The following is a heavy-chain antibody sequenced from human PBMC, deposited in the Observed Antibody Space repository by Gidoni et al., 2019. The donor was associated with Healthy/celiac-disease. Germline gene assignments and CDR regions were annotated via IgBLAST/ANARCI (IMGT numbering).Heavy chain of an antibody. V-gene: IGHV3-30*18. Sequence: QVQLVESGGGVVQPGRSLRLSCAASGFTFRSYGMHWVRQAPGKGLEWVAVISYDGSNKYYADSVKGRFTISRDNSKNTLYLQMNSLRAEDTAVYYCAKGGRGSYSYWYFDLWGRGTLVTVSS. CDR3: AKGGRGSYSYWYFDL. J-gene: IGHJ2*01. CDR1: GFTFRSYG. CDR2: ISYDGSNK. D-gene: IGHD1-26*01.